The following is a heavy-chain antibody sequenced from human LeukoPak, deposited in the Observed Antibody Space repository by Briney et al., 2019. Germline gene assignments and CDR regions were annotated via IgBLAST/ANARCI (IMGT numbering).Heavy chain of an antibody. J-gene: IGHJ4*02. Sequence: PGGSLRLSCAAPGFTFSSYSMNWVRQAPGKGLEWVSSISSSSSYIYYADSVKGRFTISRDNAKNSLYLQMNSLRAEDTAVYYCAARGYSYGSPDYWGQGTLVTVSS. CDR3: AARGYSYGSPDY. CDR1: GFTFSSYS. D-gene: IGHD5-18*01. V-gene: IGHV3-21*01. CDR2: ISSSSSYI.